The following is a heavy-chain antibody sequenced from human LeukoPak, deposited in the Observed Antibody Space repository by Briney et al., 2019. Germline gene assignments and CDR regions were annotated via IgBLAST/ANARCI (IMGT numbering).Heavy chain of an antibody. CDR2: IYPSGRT. J-gene: IGHJ4*02. CDR1: GGSISSGSHY. Sequence: SETLSLTCTVSGGSISSGSHYWSWIRQPAGKGLDWVGHIYPSGRTNYNPSLTSRVTITIDTSKNQFSLKLSSVTAADTAVYYCARLAVAGTRGVDYWGQGTLVTVSS. CDR3: ARLAVAGTRGVDY. D-gene: IGHD6-19*01. V-gene: IGHV4-61*09.